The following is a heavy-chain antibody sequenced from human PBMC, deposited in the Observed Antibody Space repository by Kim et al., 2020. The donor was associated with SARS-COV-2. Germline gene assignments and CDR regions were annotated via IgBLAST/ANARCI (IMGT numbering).Heavy chain of an antibody. V-gene: IGHV3-30*18. D-gene: IGHD1-7*01. CDR1: GFTFSNYG. CDR3: AKEAETSQEAWYFDV. CDR2: TSFDGRDK. Sequence: GGSLRLSCAASGFTFSNYGMHWVRQAPGKGLEWVAVTSFDGRDKYYADSVKGRFTIFKDNSKSMLFLQMNVLRPDDTAVYSCAKEAETSQEAWYFDVWGR. J-gene: IGHJ2*01.